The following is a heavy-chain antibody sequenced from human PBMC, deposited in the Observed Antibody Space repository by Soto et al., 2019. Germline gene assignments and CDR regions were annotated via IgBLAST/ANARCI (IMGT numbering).Heavy chain of an antibody. J-gene: IGHJ4*02. CDR2: IIPIFGTA. CDR3: AGDGGSTSGGIDC. CDR1: GGTFSSYS. D-gene: IGHD1-26*01. Sequence: QVQLVQSGAEVKKPGSSVKVSCKASGGTFSSYSINWVRQAPGQGLEWMGEIIPIFGTANYAQKIQGRVTITADESTSTAYLERSSLSSEDTAVYYCAGDGGSTSGGIDCWGQGTLVTVSS. V-gene: IGHV1-69*01.